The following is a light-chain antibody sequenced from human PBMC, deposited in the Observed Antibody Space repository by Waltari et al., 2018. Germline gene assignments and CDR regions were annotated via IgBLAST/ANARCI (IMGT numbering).Light chain of an antibody. CDR3: QQYNDWPT. Sequence: IVMTQSPATLSVSQGQSATLSCRSSENIRNRLAWYQQKPGQAPRLLIYGASPWATGVPDRFSGSGSETEFTLTITSLQSEDFGVYFCQQYNDWPTFGQGTKVEIK. CDR1: ENIRNR. V-gene: IGKV3-15*01. CDR2: GAS. J-gene: IGKJ1*01.